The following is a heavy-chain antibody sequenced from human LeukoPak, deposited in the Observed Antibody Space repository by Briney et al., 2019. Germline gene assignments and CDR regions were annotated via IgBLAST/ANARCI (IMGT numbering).Heavy chain of an antibody. CDR3: ATRYCSSTSCYGFDY. V-gene: IGHV1-8*01. CDR2: MNPNSGNT. CDR1: GYTFTSYD. J-gene: IGHJ4*02. D-gene: IGHD2-2*01. Sequence: EASVKVSCKASGYTFTSYDINWLRQATGQGLEWMGWMNPNSGNTGYARKFQGRVTMTRNTSISTAYMELSSLRSEDTAVYYCATRYCSSTSCYGFDYWGQGTLVTVSS.